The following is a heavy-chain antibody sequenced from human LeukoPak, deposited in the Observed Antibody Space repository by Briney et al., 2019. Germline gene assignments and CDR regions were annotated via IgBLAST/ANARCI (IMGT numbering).Heavy chain of an antibody. Sequence: GGSLRLSCAASGFTFDDYAMHWVRQAPGKGLEWVSGISWNSGSIGYAVSVKGRFTISRDNAKNSLYLQMNSLRAEDTALYYCAKDGSYDFWSGYYLNWGQGTLVTVSS. J-gene: IGHJ4*02. D-gene: IGHD3-3*01. CDR2: ISWNSGSI. CDR1: GFTFDDYA. V-gene: IGHV3-9*01. CDR3: AKDGSYDFWSGYYLN.